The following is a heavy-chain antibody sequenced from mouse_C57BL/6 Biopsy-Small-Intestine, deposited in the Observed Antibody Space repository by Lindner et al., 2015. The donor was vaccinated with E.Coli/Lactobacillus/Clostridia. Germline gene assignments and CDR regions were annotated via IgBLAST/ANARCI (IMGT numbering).Heavy chain of an antibody. V-gene: IGHV5-17*01. Sequence: VQLQESGGGLVKPGGSLKLSCATSGFTFSDYGMHWVRQAPEKGLEWVAHISSGSDTINFADTVKGRFTISRDNAKSTLFLQMTSLRSEDTAMYYCARGNYGGDYFDYWGQGTTLTVSS. J-gene: IGHJ2*01. CDR3: ARGNYGGDYFDY. CDR1: GFTFSDYG. CDR2: ISSGSDTI. D-gene: IGHD2-1*01.